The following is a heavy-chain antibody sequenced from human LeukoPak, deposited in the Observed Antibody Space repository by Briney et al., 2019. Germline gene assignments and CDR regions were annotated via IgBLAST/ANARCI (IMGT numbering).Heavy chain of an antibody. D-gene: IGHD4-11*01. CDR1: GYSFTYYW. CDR3: ARSSYGNYDRPFDY. CDR2: ISPRDSEI. Sequence: GESLKISCKSSGYSFTYYWIAWVRQMPEKGLEWMGIISPRDSEIRYSPSFQGQVTISVDRSISTAYLQWSSLRASDTAMYYCARSSYGNYDRPFDYWGQGTLVTVSS. J-gene: IGHJ4*02. V-gene: IGHV5-51*01.